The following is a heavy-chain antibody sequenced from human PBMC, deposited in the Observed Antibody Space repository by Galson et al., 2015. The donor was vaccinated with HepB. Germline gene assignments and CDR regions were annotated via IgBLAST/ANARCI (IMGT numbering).Heavy chain of an antibody. Sequence: SLRLSCAASGFTFDDYAMHWVRQAPGKGLEWVSGISWNSGSIGYADSVKGRFTISRDNAKNSLYLQMNSLRAEDTALYYCAKDSSPYNWNSGGVFDYWGQGTLVTVSS. CDR1: GFTFDDYA. CDR3: AKDSSPYNWNSGGVFDY. D-gene: IGHD1-7*01. V-gene: IGHV3-9*01. J-gene: IGHJ4*02. CDR2: ISWNSGSI.